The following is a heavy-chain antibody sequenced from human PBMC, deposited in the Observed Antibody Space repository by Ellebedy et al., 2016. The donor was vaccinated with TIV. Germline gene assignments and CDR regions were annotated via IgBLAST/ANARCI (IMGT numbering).Heavy chain of an antibody. D-gene: IGHD3-10*02. CDR2: IYPGDSDT. CDR3: ASGMFAEFTFDY. V-gene: IGHV5-51*01. J-gene: IGHJ4*02. CDR1: GYSFTSAW. Sequence: KVSCKGSGYSFTSAWIGWVRQMPGKGLEYMGIIYPGDSDTRYSPSFQGQVTISADRSINTAYLQWSSLKASDTAMYYCASGMFAEFTFDYWGQGTLVTVSS.